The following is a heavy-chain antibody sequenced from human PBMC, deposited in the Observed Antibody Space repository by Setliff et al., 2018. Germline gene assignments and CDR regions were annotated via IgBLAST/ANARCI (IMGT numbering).Heavy chain of an antibody. V-gene: IGHV3-23*01. CDR2: VSGSGDNA. J-gene: IGHJ4*02. CDR3: AGQGPIFGSGLIPGFDQ. D-gene: IGHD3-3*01. CDR1: GFTFSSLW. Sequence: ETLRLSCTASGFTFSSLWMSWVRQAPGKGLEWVSTVSGSGDNAYYTDSVKGRFTTSRDNSKNTLSLQMSSLRTEDTAIYFCAGQGPIFGSGLIPGFDQWGQGTMVTVSS.